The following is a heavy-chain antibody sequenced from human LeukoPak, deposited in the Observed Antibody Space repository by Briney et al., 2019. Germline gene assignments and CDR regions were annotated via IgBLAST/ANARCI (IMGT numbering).Heavy chain of an antibody. D-gene: IGHD2-21*01. Sequence: PGGSLRLSCMASGFSFGNYAMSWVRQAPGKGLQWVSQISGTGGATWYAGFARDRFTISRNSSKKTLYLQMSGLRVEDTAMYYCVKDPRDTYGTNWFVSWGQGTLLIVSS. CDR2: ISGTGGAT. CDR1: GFSFGNYA. CDR3: VKDPRDTYGTNWFVS. V-gene: IGHV3-23*01. J-gene: IGHJ5*01.